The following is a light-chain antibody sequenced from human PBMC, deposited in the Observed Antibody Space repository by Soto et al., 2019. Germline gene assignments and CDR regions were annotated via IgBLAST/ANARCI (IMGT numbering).Light chain of an antibody. Sequence: DIQMTQSPSTLSASVGDRVTITCRASQSISDWLAWYQQKPGKVPKLLIYKASNLESGVPSRFSGSGSGTEFTLTISSLQPDDFATYYCQQYNSYCSFGGGTKVDIK. V-gene: IGKV1-5*03. CDR2: KAS. CDR3: QQYNSYCS. CDR1: QSISDW. J-gene: IGKJ4*01.